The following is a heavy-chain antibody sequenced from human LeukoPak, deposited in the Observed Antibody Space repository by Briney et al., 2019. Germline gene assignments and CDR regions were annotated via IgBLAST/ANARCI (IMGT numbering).Heavy chain of an antibody. D-gene: IGHD3-9*01. CDR3: ARGDYDILTGYYGNDY. CDR1: GYTFTSYY. J-gene: IGHJ4*02. V-gene: IGHV1-2*02. CDR2: INPNSGGT. Sequence: ASVKVSCKASGYTFTSYYMHWVRQAPGQGLEWMGWINPNSGGTNYAQKFQGRVTMTRDTSISTAYMELSRLRSDDTAVYYCARGDYDILTGYYGNDYWGQGTLVTVSS.